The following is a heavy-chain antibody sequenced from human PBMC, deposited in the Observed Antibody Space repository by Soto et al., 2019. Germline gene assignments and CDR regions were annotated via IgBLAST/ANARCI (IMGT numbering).Heavy chain of an antibody. CDR1: GGSISSYY. V-gene: IGHV4-59*01. CDR2: IYYSGST. CDR3: ARVGPALVFDP. J-gene: IGHJ5*02. Sequence: KPSETLSLTCTVSGGSISSYYWSWIRQPPGKGLEWIGYIYYSGSTNYNPSLKSRVTISVDTSKNQFSLKLSSVTAADTAVYYCARVGPALVFDPWGQGTLVTVSS. D-gene: IGHD3-10*01.